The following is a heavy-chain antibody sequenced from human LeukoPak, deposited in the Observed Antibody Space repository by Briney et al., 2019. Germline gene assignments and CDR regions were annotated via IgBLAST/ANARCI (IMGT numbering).Heavy chain of an antibody. V-gene: IGHV3-23*01. J-gene: IGHJ4*02. CDR2: ISGSGGST. Sequence: PGGSLRLSCAASGFTFSSYAMSWVRQAPGKGLEWVSAISGSGGSTYHADSVKGRFTISRDNSKNTLYLQMNSLRAEDTAVYYCAKDEELGYSYGAIDYWGQGTLVTVSS. CDR1: GFTFSSYA. D-gene: IGHD5-18*01. CDR3: AKDEELGYSYGAIDY.